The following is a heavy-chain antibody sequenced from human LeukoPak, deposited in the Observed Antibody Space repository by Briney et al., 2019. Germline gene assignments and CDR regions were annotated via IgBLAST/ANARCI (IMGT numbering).Heavy chain of an antibody. V-gene: IGHV3-23*01. CDR3: AKKVGLVSAPLYYFDV. D-gene: IGHD5/OR15-5a*01. J-gene: IGHJ4*02. Sequence: PGGSLRLSCAASGFTFSSYAMSWVRQAPGKGLEWVSAISGRAGSWDYADSVKGRFTISRDNSKNTLFLQMNSLRAEDTAICYCAKKVGLVSAPLYYFDVWGQGTLVTVSS. CDR2: ISGRAGSW. CDR1: GFTFSSYA.